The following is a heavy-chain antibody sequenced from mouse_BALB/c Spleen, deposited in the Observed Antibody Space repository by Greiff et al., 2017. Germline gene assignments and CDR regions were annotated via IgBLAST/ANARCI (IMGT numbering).Heavy chain of an antibody. CDR1: GFTFSSYG. Sequence: DVKLVESGGDLVKPGGSLKLSCAASGFTFSSYGMSWVRQTPDKRLEWVATISSGGSYTYYPDSVKGRFTISRDNAKNTLYLQMSSLKSEDTAMYYCASFPTGSFAYWGQGTLVTVSA. J-gene: IGHJ3*01. D-gene: IGHD4-1*02. V-gene: IGHV5-6*02. CDR2: ISSGGSYT. CDR3: ASFPTGSFAY.